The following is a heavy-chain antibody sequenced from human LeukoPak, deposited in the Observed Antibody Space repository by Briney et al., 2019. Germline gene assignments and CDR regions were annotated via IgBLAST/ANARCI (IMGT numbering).Heavy chain of an antibody. CDR3: ARSSYGAGSKPYWVDC. J-gene: IGHJ4*02. D-gene: IGHD3-10*01. CDR2: ISSSSSYI. CDR1: GFTFSSYS. Sequence: GGSLRLSCAASGFTFSSYSMNWVRQAPGKGLEWVSSISSSSSYISYTDSVRGRFTISRDNAKTSLYLQMNSLRAEDTAVYYCARSSYGAGSKPYWVDCWGQGTLVTVSS. V-gene: IGHV3-21*01.